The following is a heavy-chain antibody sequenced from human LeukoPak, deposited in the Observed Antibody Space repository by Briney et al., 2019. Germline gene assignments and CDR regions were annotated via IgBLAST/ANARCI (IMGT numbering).Heavy chain of an antibody. CDR1: GGSISSSNHY. CDR3: ARHGPAWMVATTRIDY. CDR2: IYYSGST. Sequence: SETLSLTCSVSGGSISSSNHYWGWIRQPPGKGLEWIGSIYYSGSTYYNPSLKSRVTISVDTSKNQFSLKVSSVTAADTAVYYCARHGPAWMVATTRIDYWGQGTLVTVSS. V-gene: IGHV4-39*01. J-gene: IGHJ4*02. D-gene: IGHD5-12*01.